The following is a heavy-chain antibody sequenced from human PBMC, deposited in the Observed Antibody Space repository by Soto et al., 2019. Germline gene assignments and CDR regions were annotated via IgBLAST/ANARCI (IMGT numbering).Heavy chain of an antibody. V-gene: IGHV4-59*01. CDR3: AMMYAVAGSFDY. Sequence: SSETLSLTCTVSGGSISSYYWSWIRQPPGKGLEWIGYIYYSGSTNYNPSLKSRVTISVDTSKNQFSLKLSSVTAADTAVYYCAMMYAVAGSFDYWGQGTLVTVSS. CDR2: IYYSGST. J-gene: IGHJ4*02. CDR1: GGSISSYY. D-gene: IGHD6-19*01.